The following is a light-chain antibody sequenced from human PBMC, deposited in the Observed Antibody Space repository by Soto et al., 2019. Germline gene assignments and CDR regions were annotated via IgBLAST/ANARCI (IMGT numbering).Light chain of an antibody. V-gene: IGKV1-5*01. CDR2: DAS. J-gene: IGKJ4*01. CDR3: QQDSGYPLT. Sequence: DIQMTQSPSTLSASVGDRVTIACRASQSISGCLAWYQRKPGKAPKLLIYDASTLDTGVPSRFSGSGSGTEFTLTINSLQPDDFASYYGQQDSGYPLTFGGGTKVEIK. CDR1: QSISGC.